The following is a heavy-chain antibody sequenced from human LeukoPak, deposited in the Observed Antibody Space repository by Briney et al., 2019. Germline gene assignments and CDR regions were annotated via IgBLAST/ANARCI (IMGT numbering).Heavy chain of an antibody. Sequence: PSETLPLTCAVYGGSFSGYYWSWIRQPPGKGLEWIGEINHSGSTNYNPSLKSRVTTSVDTSKNQFSLKLSSVTAADTAVYYCARPYCSSTSCYDWDDYWGQGTLVTVSS. J-gene: IGHJ4*02. V-gene: IGHV4-34*01. CDR1: GGSFSGYY. CDR2: INHSGST. D-gene: IGHD2-2*01. CDR3: ARPYCSSTSCYDWDDY.